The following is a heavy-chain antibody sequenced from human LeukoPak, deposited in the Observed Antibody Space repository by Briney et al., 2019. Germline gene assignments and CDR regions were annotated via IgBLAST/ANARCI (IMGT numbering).Heavy chain of an antibody. J-gene: IGHJ4*02. CDR1: GFTFSSYG. V-gene: IGHV3-30*03. CDR2: ISYDGSNK. D-gene: IGHD2-2*01. CDR3: ATVVPAARPDY. Sequence: PGRSLRPSCAASGFTFSSYGMHWVRQAPGKGLEWVAVISYDGSNKYYADSVKGRLTISRDNSKNMLYLQMNSLRAEDTAVYYCATVVPAARPDYWGQGTLVTVSS.